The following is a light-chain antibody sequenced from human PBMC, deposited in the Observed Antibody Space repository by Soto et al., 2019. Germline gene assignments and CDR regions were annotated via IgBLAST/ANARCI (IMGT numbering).Light chain of an antibody. Sequence: EIVLTQLTVTLSLSPGGRATLSCRASQSVRTYLAWYQGKPVQAPRLLIYDASRRASGVPARFSGSGSGTDFTLTISSLEPEDFALYYCQQRNNRTPITFGQGTRLEIK. V-gene: IGKV3-11*01. CDR2: DAS. CDR3: QQRNNRTPIT. J-gene: IGKJ5*01. CDR1: QSVRTY.